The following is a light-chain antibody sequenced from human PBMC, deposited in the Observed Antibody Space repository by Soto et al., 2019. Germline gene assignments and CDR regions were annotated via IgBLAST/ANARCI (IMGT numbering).Light chain of an antibody. J-gene: IGLJ3*02. Sequence: QPVLTQPPSASGTPGQSVVISCSGSSPNIGSNTVNWYQQLPGAAPQLLICLNDQRPSGVPDRFSGSKSGTSASLAISGLQSEDEADYYCATWDDRVYGWVFGGGTKLTVL. CDR1: SPNIGSNT. V-gene: IGLV1-44*01. CDR3: ATWDDRVYGWV. CDR2: LND.